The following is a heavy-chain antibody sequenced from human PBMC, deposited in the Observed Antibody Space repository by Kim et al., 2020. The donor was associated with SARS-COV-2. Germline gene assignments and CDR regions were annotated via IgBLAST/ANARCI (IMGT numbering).Heavy chain of an antibody. J-gene: IGHJ4*02. CDR3: ARGGIVVVPAATSPFDY. CDR1: GYTFTSYA. Sequence: ASVKVSCKASGYTFTSYAMHWVRQAPGQRLEWMGWINAGNGNTKYSQKFQGRVTITRDTSASTAYMELSSLRSEDTAVYYCARGGIVVVPAATSPFDYWGQGTLVTVSS. V-gene: IGHV1-3*01. CDR2: INAGNGNT. D-gene: IGHD2-2*01.